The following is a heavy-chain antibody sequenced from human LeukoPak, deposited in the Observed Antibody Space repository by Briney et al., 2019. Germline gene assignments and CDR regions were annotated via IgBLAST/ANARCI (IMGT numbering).Heavy chain of an antibody. J-gene: IGHJ4*02. V-gene: IGHV1-3*01. CDR3: ARDAYYDILTGPPHYFDY. Sequence: ASVKVSCKASGYTFTSYAMHWVRQAPGQRLEWMGWINAGNGNTKYSQKFQGRVTITRDTSASTAYMELSSLRSEDTAVYYCARDAYYDILTGPPHYFDYWGQGTLVTVSS. CDR1: GYTFTSYA. CDR2: INAGNGNT. D-gene: IGHD3-9*01.